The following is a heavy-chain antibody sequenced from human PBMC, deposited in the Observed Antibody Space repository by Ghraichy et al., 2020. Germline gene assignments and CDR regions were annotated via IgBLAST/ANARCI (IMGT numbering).Heavy chain of an antibody. V-gene: IGHV4-34*01. D-gene: IGHD3-16*02. J-gene: IGHJ3*02. CDR3: ARGPGYDYVWGSYRRTSDDAFDI. CDR1: GGSFSGYY. CDR2: INHSGSA. Sequence: SETLSLTCAVYGGSFSGYYWSWIRQPPGKGLEWIGEINHSGSANYNPSLKSRVTISVDTSKNQFSLKLSSVTAADTAVYYCARGPGYDYVWGSYRRTSDDAFDIWGQGTMVTVSS.